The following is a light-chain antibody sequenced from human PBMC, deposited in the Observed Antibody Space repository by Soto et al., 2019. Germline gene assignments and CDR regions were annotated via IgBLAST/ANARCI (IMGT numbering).Light chain of an antibody. CDR1: RSISNY. CDR2: AAS. Sequence: DIQMTQSPSSLSASVGDRVTITCRASRSISNYLNWYQKKSGTVPRLLIYAASSLQPGVPSRFSGTGTGTAFTLTITSLQHEYSATYCCQHSNSVPRFGPGTRVDLK. J-gene: IGKJ1*01. V-gene: IGKV1-39*01. CDR3: QHSNSVPR.